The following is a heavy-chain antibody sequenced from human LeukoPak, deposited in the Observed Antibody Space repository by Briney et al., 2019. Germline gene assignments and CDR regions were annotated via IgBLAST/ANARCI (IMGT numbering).Heavy chain of an antibody. V-gene: IGHV4-59*01. CDR1: GGSISSYY. J-gene: IGHJ4*02. Sequence: SETLSLTCTVSGGSISSYYWSWIRQPPGKGLEWIGYIYYSGSANYNPSLKSRVTISVDTSKNQFSLKLSSVTAADTAVYYCARDRYGGYGVEYFDYWGQGTLVTVSS. CDR3: ARDRYGGYGVEYFDY. CDR2: IYYSGSA. D-gene: IGHD5-12*01.